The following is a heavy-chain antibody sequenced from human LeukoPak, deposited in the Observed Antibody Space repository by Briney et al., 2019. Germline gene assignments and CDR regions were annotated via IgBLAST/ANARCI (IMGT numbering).Heavy chain of an antibody. D-gene: IGHD5-18*01. CDR3: ARGRGYSQSNWVDP. V-gene: IGHV3-23*01. CDR1: GFTLSSYA. CDR2: ISVSGNT. J-gene: IGHJ5*02. Sequence: GGSLRLSCAASGFTLSSYAMSWVRQGPGKGLEWVSAISVSGNTYHADSVKGRFTISRDNSKNTLYLQMNSLRAEDTAVYYCARGRGYSQSNWVDPWGQGTMVTVSA.